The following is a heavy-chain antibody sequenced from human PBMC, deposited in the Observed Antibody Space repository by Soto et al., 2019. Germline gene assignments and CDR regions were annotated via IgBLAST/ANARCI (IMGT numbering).Heavy chain of an antibody. CDR3: AKVVWNRIDYFDY. J-gene: IGHJ4*02. Sequence: HPGGSLRLSCAASGFTFDDYAMHWVRQAPGKGLEWVSGISWNSGSIGYADSVKGRFTISRDNAKNSLYLQMNSLRAEDTALYYCAKVVWNRIDYFDYWGQGTLVTVSS. D-gene: IGHD1-1*01. CDR1: GFTFDDYA. CDR2: ISWNSGSI. V-gene: IGHV3-9*01.